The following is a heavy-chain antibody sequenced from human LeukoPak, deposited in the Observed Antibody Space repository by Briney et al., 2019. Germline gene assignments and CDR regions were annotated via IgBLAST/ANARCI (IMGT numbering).Heavy chain of an antibody. CDR2: INTNTRNP. CDR3: ARSNPGAPLDY. Sequence: ASVKVSCKASGYTFTSYAMHWVRQAPGQGLEWMGWINTNTRNPAYAQGFTGRSVFSLDTSVSTAYLQISSLKAEDTAVYYCARSNPGAPLDYWGLGTLVTVSS. J-gene: IGHJ4*02. D-gene: IGHD1-26*01. V-gene: IGHV7-4-1*02. CDR1: GYTFTSYA.